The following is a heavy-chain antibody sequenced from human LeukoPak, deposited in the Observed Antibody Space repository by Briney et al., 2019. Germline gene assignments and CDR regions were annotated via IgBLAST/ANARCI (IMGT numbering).Heavy chain of an antibody. CDR2: ISVDGSHT. J-gene: IGHJ3*02. V-gene: IGHV3-23*01. CDR3: AKSFDTSGRRAFDI. Sequence: GGSLRLSCAASGFTFSGYAMSWVRQAPGKGLDWVSAISVDGSHTYYADSVKGRFTTSRDNSRNTLSLQMSSLRAEDAAVYYCAKSFDTSGRRAFDIWGQGTMVTVSS. D-gene: IGHD3-22*01. CDR1: GFTFSGYA.